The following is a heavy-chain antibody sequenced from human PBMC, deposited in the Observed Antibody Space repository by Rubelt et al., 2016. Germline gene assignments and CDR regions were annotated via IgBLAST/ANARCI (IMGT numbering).Heavy chain of an antibody. Sequence: VEVVESGGGLVQPGGSLRLSCTGSGFTVSTNYMSWVRQLPGKGLEWVSVMYAGGGTEYTDSVRGRFTVSRDNSKDTVYLQMNSLRAEDTAVYYCAKDFLCDYWGQGALVTVSS. J-gene: IGHJ4*02. CDR2: MYAGGGT. CDR3: AKDFLCDY. CDR1: GFTVSTNY. V-gene: IGHV3-66*01.